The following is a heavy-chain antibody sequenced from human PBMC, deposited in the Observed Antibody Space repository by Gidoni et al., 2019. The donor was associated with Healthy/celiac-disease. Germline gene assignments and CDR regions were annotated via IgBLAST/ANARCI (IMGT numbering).Heavy chain of an antibody. J-gene: IGHJ4*02. Sequence: QVQLVESGGGVVQPGRSLRLSCAASGFTFSSYGMHWVRQAPGKGLEWVAVISYDGSNKYYADSVKGRFTISRDNSKNTLYLQMNSLRAEDTAVYYCAKDGDYDAYYFDYWGQGTLVTVSS. CDR3: AKDGDYDAYYFDY. CDR1: GFTFSSYG. D-gene: IGHD3-3*01. CDR2: ISYDGSNK. V-gene: IGHV3-30*18.